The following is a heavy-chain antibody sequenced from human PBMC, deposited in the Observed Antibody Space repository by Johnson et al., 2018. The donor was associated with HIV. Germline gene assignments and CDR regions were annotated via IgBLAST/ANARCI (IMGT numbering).Heavy chain of an antibody. CDR2: ISWNGGST. Sequence: VQLVESGGGVVRPGGSLRLSCVGSGFTFDDYALSWVRQLPGKGLEWVSGISWNGGSTAYADSVKGRFTISRDNAKNSLYLQMHSLRAEDTAVYYCVLFSSIAAEGAFDIWGQGTMVTVSS. V-gene: IGHV3-20*04. CDR1: GFTFDDYA. J-gene: IGHJ3*02. D-gene: IGHD6-6*01. CDR3: VLFSSIAAEGAFDI.